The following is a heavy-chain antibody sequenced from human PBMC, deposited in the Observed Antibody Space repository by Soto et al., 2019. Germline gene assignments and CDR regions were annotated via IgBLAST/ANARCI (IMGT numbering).Heavy chain of an antibody. CDR1: GGSISSYY. Sequence: PSETLSLTCTVSGGSISSYYWGWIRQPPGKGLEWIGHIFYSGSTNYSPSLESRITISVDTSRDQFSLKVNSVTAADTALYDCARHFHIGNNWNYFDYWGQGTRVT. CDR2: IFYSGST. J-gene: IGHJ4*02. V-gene: IGHV4-59*08. D-gene: IGHD1-1*01. CDR3: ARHFHIGNNWNYFDY.